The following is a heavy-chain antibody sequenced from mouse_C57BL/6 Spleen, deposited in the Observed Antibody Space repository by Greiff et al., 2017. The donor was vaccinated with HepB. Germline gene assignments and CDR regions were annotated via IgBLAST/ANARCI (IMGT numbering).Heavy chain of an antibody. D-gene: IGHD2-3*01. CDR3: ARDGWDWYFDV. CDR1: GYSFTSYY. CDR2: IYPGSGNT. Sequence: VQLQQSGPELVKPGASVKISCKASGYSFTSYYIHWVKQRPGQGLEWIGWIYPGSGNTKYNEKFKGKATLTADTSSSTAYMQLSSLTSEDSAVYYCARDGWDWYFDVWGTGTTVTVSS. V-gene: IGHV1-66*01. J-gene: IGHJ1*03.